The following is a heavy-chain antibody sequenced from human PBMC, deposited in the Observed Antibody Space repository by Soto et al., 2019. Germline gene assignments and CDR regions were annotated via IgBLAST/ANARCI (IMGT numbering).Heavy chain of an antibody. D-gene: IGHD1-20*01. CDR2: IRSKAEGGTT. Sequence: EVQLVESGGGLVKPGGSLRLSCAASGFTFNYAWMNWVRQAPGKGLEWVGRIRSKAEGGTTDYAAAVKGRFTISRDDSENTLYLQMNGLRTEDTAVYYCTAITRAFYWGQGTLVTVSS. V-gene: IGHV3-15*01. CDR1: GFTFNYAW. J-gene: IGHJ4*02. CDR3: TAITRAFY.